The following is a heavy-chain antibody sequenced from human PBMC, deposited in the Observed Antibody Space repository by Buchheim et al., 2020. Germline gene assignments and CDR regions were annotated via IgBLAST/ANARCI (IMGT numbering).Heavy chain of an antibody. V-gene: IGHV3-33*01. D-gene: IGHD6-13*01. Sequence: QVQLVESGGGVVQPGRSLRLSCAASGFTFSSYGMHWVRQAPGKGLEWVAVLWYDGSNKYYADSVKGRFTISRDNSKNTLYLQMNSLRAEDTAVYYCARDEVSIAAAGTVTWGQGTL. CDR3: ARDEVSIAAAGTVT. CDR2: LWYDGSNK. J-gene: IGHJ5*02. CDR1: GFTFSSYG.